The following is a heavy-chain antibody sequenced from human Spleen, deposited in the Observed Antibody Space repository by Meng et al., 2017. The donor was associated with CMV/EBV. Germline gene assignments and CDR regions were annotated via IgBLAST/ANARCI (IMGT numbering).Heavy chain of an antibody. J-gene: IGHJ4*02. D-gene: IGHD6-13*01. CDR2: ISFSGSTI. Sequence: GGSLRLSCAVSGFTLSSYSMNWVRQAPGKGLEWVSYISFSGSTIYYADSVKGRFTISRDNAKNSLYLQMNSLRAEDTAVYYCASYSSSKSLFDYWGQGTQVTVSS. V-gene: IGHV3-48*04. CDR3: ASYSSSKSLFDY. CDR1: GFTLSSYS.